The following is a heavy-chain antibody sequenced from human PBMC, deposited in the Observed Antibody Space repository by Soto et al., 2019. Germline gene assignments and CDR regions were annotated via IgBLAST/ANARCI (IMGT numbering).Heavy chain of an antibody. CDR3: TTAPGGNPYY. Sequence: EVQLVESGGGLVKPGGSLRLSCVASGFIFNNAWMTWVRQAPGKGLEWVGRIKTEAGGGTTDYAAPVKGRFTISRDDSKTTLYLQMNSLKIEDTAVYYCTTAPGGNPYYWGQGTLVTVSS. D-gene: IGHD2-15*01. J-gene: IGHJ4*02. CDR2: IKTEAGGGTT. V-gene: IGHV3-15*05. CDR1: GFIFNNAW.